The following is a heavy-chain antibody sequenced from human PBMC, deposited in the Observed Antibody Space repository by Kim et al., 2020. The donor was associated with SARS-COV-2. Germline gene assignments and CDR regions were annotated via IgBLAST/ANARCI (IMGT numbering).Heavy chain of an antibody. D-gene: IGHD3-9*01. CDR3: ARVKRGDYDILTGYYYYYYYGMDI. Sequence: SETLSLTCAVYGGSFSGYYWSWIRQPPGKGLEWIGEINHSGSTNYNPSPKSRVTISVYTSKNQSSLKLSSVTAADTAVYYCARVKRGDYDILTGYYYYYYYGMDIWGQGTTVTVSS. CDR2: INHSGST. J-gene: IGHJ6*02. CDR1: GGSFSGYY. V-gene: IGHV4-34*01.